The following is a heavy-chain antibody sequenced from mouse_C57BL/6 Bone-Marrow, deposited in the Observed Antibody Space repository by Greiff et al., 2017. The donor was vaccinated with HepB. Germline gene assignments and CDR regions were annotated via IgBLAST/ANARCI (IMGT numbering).Heavy chain of an antibody. CDR3: AREYYYGSSNWYFDV. V-gene: IGHV3-3*01. CDR2: TFYSGIT. CDR1: GFSINSDCY. Sequence: EVQVVESGPSLVRPSQTLSLTCTVTGFSINSDCYWIWIRQFPGNKLEYIGYTFYSGITYYNPSLESRTYITRDTSKNQFSLKLSSVTTEDTATYYCAREYYYGSSNWYFDVWGTGTTVTVSS. J-gene: IGHJ1*03. D-gene: IGHD1-1*01.